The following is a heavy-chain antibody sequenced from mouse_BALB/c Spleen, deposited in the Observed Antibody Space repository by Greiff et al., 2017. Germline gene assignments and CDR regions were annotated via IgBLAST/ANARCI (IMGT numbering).Heavy chain of an antibody. CDR2: INPSNGRT. Sequence: QVQLKQPGAELVKPGASVKLSCKASGYTFTSYWMHWVKQRPGQGLEWIGEINPSNGRTNYNEKFKSKATLTVGKSSSTAYMQLSSLTSEDSAVYYCARWGAYYGSSVYAMDYWGQGTSVTVSS. D-gene: IGHD1-1*01. V-gene: IGHV1S81*02. CDR3: ARWGAYYGSSVYAMDY. CDR1: GYTFTSYW. J-gene: IGHJ4*01.